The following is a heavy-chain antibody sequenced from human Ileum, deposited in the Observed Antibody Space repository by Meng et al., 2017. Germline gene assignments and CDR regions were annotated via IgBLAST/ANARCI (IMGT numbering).Heavy chain of an antibody. CDR1: NGSLTNVNNY. J-gene: IGHJ4*02. CDR3: AREFYVDTAMVIDS. V-gene: IGHV4-30-4*01. CDR2: IYYDGSS. D-gene: IGHD5-18*01. Sequence: QVQLQESGPGLVKPSHTLSLTCSGSNGSLTNVNNYWNWIRQAPGQALEHIGYIYYDGSSYATPSLKSRVTMSIDTSTNQFSLRLDSVTAADTAVYYCAREFYVDTAMVIDSWGPGALVTVSS.